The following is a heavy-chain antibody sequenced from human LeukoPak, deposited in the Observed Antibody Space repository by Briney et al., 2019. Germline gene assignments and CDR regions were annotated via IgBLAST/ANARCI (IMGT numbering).Heavy chain of an antibody. CDR3: STTYYYDSSEGY. Sequence: GGSLRLSCAASGFTFSSYAMSWVRQAPGKGLEWVSTINGGGVNTHYADSVGGRFTISRDNSKNTLFLQMNSLKTEDTAVYYCSTTYYYDSSEGYWGQGTLVTVSS. V-gene: IGHV3-23*01. D-gene: IGHD3-22*01. CDR1: GFTFSSYA. J-gene: IGHJ4*02. CDR2: INGGGVNT.